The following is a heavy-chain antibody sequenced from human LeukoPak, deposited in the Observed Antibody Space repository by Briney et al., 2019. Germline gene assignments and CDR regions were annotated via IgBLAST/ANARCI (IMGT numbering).Heavy chain of an antibody. J-gene: IGHJ3*02. V-gene: IGHV4-34*01. CDR2: INHSGST. CDR3: ARGTFLNDVLRYFDWSYDAFDI. CDR1: GGSFSGYY. Sequence: SETLSLTCAVYGGSFSGYYWSWIRQPPGKGLEWIGEINHSGSTNYNPSLKSRVTISVDTSKNQFSLKLSSVTAADTAVYYCARGTFLNDVLRYFDWSYDAFDIWGQGTMVTVSS. D-gene: IGHD3-9*01.